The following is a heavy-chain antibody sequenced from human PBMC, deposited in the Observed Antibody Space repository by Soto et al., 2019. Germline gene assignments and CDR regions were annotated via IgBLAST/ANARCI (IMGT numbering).Heavy chain of an antibody. V-gene: IGHV2-5*02. CDR1: GFSLSTSGVG. CDR2: NYWDDDN. Sequence: QITLKESGPTLVKPTQTLTLTCTFSGFSLSTSGVGVGWIRQPPGKALEWLALNYWDDDNRYNPSLKSRLTVTKDTSRNQVVLTMTNMDPVDTATFYCAHRRGGYNWDDSQFDSWGQGTLVTVSS. J-gene: IGHJ4*02. D-gene: IGHD1-20*01. CDR3: AHRRGGYNWDDSQFDS.